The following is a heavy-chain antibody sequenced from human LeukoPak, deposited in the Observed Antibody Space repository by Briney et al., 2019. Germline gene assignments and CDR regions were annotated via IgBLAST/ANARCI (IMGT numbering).Heavy chain of an antibody. J-gene: IGHJ4*02. CDR3: AKGGVGVTPEFDY. V-gene: IGHV1-8*01. CDR1: GYTFTSYD. Sequence: GASVKVSCKASGYTFTSYDINWVRQATGQGLEWMGWMSPNSGNTGSAQKFQGRVSMTRNTSISTAYMELSSPRSEDTAVYYCAKGGVGVTPEFDYWGQGTLATVSS. CDR2: MSPNSGNT. D-gene: IGHD1-26*01.